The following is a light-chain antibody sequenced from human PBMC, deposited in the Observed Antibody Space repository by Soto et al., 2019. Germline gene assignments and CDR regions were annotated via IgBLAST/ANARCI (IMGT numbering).Light chain of an antibody. V-gene: IGLV2-14*02. CDR2: EGN. CDR1: SSHVGGYNL. J-gene: IGLJ3*02. CDR3: GSFATSGIGV. Sequence: QSALTQPASVSRSPGQSITISCTGTSSHVGGYNLVPGYQQHPGKAPKLMISEGNKRPSGISNRFSVSTSGSTASLTISGLQAEDEADYYFGSFATSGIGVFGVGTKLTVL.